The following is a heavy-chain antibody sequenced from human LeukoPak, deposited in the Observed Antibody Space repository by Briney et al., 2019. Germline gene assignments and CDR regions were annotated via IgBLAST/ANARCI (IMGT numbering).Heavy chain of an antibody. D-gene: IGHD1-26*01. V-gene: IGHV4-59*12. CDR2: IYYSGST. CDR1: GGSISSYY. Sequence: SETLSLTCTVSGGSISSYYWGWIRQPPGKGLEWIGYIYYSGSTNYNPSLKSRVTISVDTSKNQFSLKLSSVTAADTAVYYCARGYHGSDYFDYWGQGTLVTVSS. CDR3: ARGYHGSDYFDY. J-gene: IGHJ4*02.